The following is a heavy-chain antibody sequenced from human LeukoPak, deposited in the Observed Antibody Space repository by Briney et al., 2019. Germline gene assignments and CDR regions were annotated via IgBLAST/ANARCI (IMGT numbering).Heavy chain of an antibody. V-gene: IGHV3-53*01. Sequence: GGSLRLSCAASGFTVSSNYMSWVRQAPGKGLEWVSVIYSGGSTYYADSVKGRFTISRDNSKNTLYLQMNSLRAEDTAVYYCANIYDFWSGYYKNDAFDIWGQGTMVTVSS. D-gene: IGHD3-3*01. CDR1: GFTVSSNY. CDR2: IYSGGST. CDR3: ANIYDFWSGYYKNDAFDI. J-gene: IGHJ3*02.